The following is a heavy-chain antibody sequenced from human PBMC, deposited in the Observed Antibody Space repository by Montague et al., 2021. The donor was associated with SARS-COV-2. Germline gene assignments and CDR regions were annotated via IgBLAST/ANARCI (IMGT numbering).Heavy chain of an antibody. V-gene: IGHV4-34*01. Sequence: SETLSLTSTVYDGSFSDYSWTWIRQPPGKGLEWIGEINHRGSTNYNPSLRSRVTISVATSKNQFSLKMTSVTAADTAVYYCARGRQHINMVVVVVTGGEYYFDFWGQGTLVAVSS. CDR1: DGSFSDYS. CDR3: ARGRQHINMVVVVVTGGEYYFDF. D-gene: IGHD3-22*01. CDR2: INHRGST. J-gene: IGHJ4*02.